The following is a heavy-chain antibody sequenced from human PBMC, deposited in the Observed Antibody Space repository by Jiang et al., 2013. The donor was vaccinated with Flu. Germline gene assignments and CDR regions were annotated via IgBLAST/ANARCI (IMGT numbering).Heavy chain of an antibody. D-gene: IGHD3-3*01. V-gene: IGHV3-48*02. CDR3: ARDYYDFWSGYPTYYYYYGMDV. CDR2: SSSTI. Sequence: SSSTIYYADSVKGRFTISRDNAKNSLYLQMNSLRDEDTAVYYCARDYYDFWSGYPTYYYYYGMDVWGQGTTVTVSS. J-gene: IGHJ6*02.